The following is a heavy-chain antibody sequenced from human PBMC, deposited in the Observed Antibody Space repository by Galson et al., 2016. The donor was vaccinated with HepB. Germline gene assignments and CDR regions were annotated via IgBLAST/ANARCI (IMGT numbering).Heavy chain of an antibody. V-gene: IGHV3-30-3*01. D-gene: IGHD1-1*01. J-gene: IGHJ4*02. Sequence: SLRLSCAASGVSLPKFHMHWVRQAPGKGLEWVAFISYDGSNRYYADSLKGRFTISRDRSRNTMHLQMDSLTSDDTGVYYCAVQTTVMYLDYCGLGALVTVSS. CDR2: ISYDGSNR. CDR1: GVSLPKFH. CDR3: AVQTTVMYLDY.